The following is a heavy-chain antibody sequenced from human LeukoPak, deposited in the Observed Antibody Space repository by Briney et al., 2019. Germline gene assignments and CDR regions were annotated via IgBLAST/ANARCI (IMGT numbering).Heavy chain of an antibody. V-gene: IGHV3-23*01. CDR3: AKSGLNRFDY. J-gene: IGHJ4*02. CDR2: ISGSGRGGST. Sequence: GGSLRLSCAASGFTFSSYAMSWVRQAPGKGLEWVSNISGSGRGGSTYYADSVKGRFTIPRDNSKNTLYLQMNSLRAEDTAVYYCAKSGLNRFDYWGQGTLVTVYS. CDR1: GFTFSSYA. D-gene: IGHD2-15*01.